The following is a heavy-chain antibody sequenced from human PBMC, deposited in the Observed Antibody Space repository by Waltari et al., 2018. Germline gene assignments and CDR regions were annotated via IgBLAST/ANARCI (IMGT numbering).Heavy chain of an antibody. D-gene: IGHD2-2*01. CDR1: GFTFSSYA. Sequence: EVQLLESGGGLVQPGGSLSLSCAASGFTFSSYALSWVRQAPGKGLEWVSVIYSGGSTYYADSVKGRFTISRDNSKNTLYLQMNSLRAEDTAVYYCAKGLSAGYDDYWGQGTLVTVSS. V-gene: IGHV3-23*03. CDR2: IYSGGST. J-gene: IGHJ4*02. CDR3: AKGLSAGYDDY.